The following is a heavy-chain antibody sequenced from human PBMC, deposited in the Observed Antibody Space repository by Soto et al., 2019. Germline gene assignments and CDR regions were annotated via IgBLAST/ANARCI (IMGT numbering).Heavy chain of an antibody. V-gene: IGHV2-5*02. CDR1: GFSLSTSGVG. D-gene: IGHD3-16*01. CDR2: IYWDDDK. J-gene: IGHJ4*02. Sequence: QITLKESGPTLVKPTQTLTLTCTFSGFSLSTSGVGVGWIRQPPRKALEWLALIYWDDDKRYSPSLKSRLTIAKDTSKNQVVLTMTHMDPVDTATYYCAHSALHMITFGGVGVTGYDYWGQGTLVTVSS. CDR3: AHSALHMITFGGVGVTGYDY.